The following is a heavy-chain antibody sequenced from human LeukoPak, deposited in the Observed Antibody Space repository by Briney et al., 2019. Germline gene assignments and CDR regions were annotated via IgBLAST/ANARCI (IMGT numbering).Heavy chain of an antibody. J-gene: IGHJ6*03. CDR3: ARVPHWSSTNRFYLGGQHKDV. V-gene: IGHV4-38-2*02. Sequence: SETLSLTCTVSGYSISSGYYWGWIRQPPGKGLECIGSIDHSGSTSYNPSLKSRVTISVDTSKNQFSLKVSSVTAADTAVYYFARVPHWSSTNRFYLGGQHKDVWGKGTTVAVSS. CDR1: GYSISSGYY. D-gene: IGHD2-2*01. CDR2: IDHSGST.